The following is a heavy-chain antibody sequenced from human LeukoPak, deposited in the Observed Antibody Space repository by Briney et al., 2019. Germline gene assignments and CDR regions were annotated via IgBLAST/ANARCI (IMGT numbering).Heavy chain of an antibody. CDR2: ISAYNGNT. J-gene: IGHJ1*01. Sequence: ASVKVSCKASGYTFTSYGISWVRQAPGQGLEWMGWISAYNGNTNYAQKLQGRVTMTTDTSTSTAYMELRSLRSDDTAVYYCARGSTTVTTGTAEYFQHWGQGTLVTVSS. CDR1: GYTFTSYG. D-gene: IGHD4-17*01. V-gene: IGHV1-18*01. CDR3: ARGSTTVTTGTAEYFQH.